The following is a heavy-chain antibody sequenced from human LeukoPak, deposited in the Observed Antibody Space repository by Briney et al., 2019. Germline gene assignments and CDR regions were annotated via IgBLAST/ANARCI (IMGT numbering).Heavy chain of an antibody. D-gene: IGHD1-26*01. V-gene: IGHV3-23*01. CDR3: AKDRGSGSYFSAPFDY. CDR1: GFTFSSYA. J-gene: IGHJ4*02. Sequence: GGSLRLSCAASGFTFSSYAVSWVRQAPGGGREWVSAISGSGGRTYYADSVKGRFTISRDNSKNTLYLQMNSLRAEDTAVYYCAKDRGSGSYFSAPFDYWGQGTLVTVSS. CDR2: ISGSGGRT.